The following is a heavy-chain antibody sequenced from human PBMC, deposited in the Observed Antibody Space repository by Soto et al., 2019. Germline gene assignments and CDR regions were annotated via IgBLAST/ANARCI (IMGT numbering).Heavy chain of an antibody. CDR2: ISAYNGNT. V-gene: IGHV1-18*01. D-gene: IGHD5-12*01. J-gene: IGHJ6*02. CDR3: ARLGYSGYDYYYHYGVDV. Sequence: ASVKVSCKASGYTFTSYGISWVRQAPGQGLEWMGWISAYNGNTNYVQKLQGRVTMTTDTSTSTAYMELRSLRSDDTAVYYCARLGYSGYDYYYHYGVDVWGQGTTVTVSS. CDR1: GYTFTSYG.